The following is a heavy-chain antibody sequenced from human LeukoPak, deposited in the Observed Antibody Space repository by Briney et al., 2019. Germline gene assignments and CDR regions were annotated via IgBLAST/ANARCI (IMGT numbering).Heavy chain of an antibody. CDR3: ARGRDYVWGSYRYYFDY. CDR1: GGSFSGYY. Sequence: PSETLSLTGAVYGGSFSGYYWSWIRQPPGKGLEWIGEINHSGSTNYNPSLKSRVTISVDTSKNQFSLKLSSVTAADTAVYYCARGRDYVWGSYRYYFDYWGQGTLVTVSS. D-gene: IGHD3-16*02. V-gene: IGHV4-34*01. CDR2: INHSGST. J-gene: IGHJ4*02.